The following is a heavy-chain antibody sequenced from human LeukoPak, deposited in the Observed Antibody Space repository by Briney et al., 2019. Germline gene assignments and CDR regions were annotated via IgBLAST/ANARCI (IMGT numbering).Heavy chain of an antibody. V-gene: IGHV3-23*01. J-gene: IGHJ4*02. CDR2: ISGSGGST. CDR3: ARAYGDYVPFDY. CDR1: GFTFSSYA. Sequence: PGGSLRLSCAASGFTFSSYAMSWVRQAPGKGLEWVSAISGSGGSTYYADSVKGRYTISRDNSKNTLYLQMNSLRAEDTAVYYCARAYGDYVPFDYWGQGTLVTVSS. D-gene: IGHD4-17*01.